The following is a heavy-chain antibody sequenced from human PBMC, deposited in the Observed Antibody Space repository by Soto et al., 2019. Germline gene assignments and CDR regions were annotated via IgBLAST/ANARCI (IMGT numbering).Heavy chain of an antibody. Sequence: GGSLRLSCAASGFTFSSYGMHWVRQAPGKGLEWVAVISYDGSNKYYADSVKGRFTISRDNSKNTLYLQMNSLRAEDTAVYYCAKDRREFEYYDSSGYYSPLDCWGQGTRVTVSS. CDR2: ISYDGSNK. J-gene: IGHJ4*02. CDR3: AKDRREFEYYDSSGYYSPLDC. D-gene: IGHD3-22*01. V-gene: IGHV3-30*18. CDR1: GFTFSSYG.